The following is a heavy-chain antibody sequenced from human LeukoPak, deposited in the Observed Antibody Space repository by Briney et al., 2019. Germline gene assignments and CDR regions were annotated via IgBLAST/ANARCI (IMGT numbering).Heavy chain of an antibody. Sequence: SETLSLTCTVSGGSISSYYWSWIRQPPGKGLEWIGFIYYSGSTNYNPSLKSRVTISVDTSKNQFSLKLSSVTAADTAVYYCAREPKVRYYYGSGSYYRNNWFDPWGQGTLVTVSS. CDR3: AREPKVRYYYGSGSYYRNNWFDP. V-gene: IGHV4-59*12. CDR1: GGSISSYY. J-gene: IGHJ5*02. CDR2: IYYSGST. D-gene: IGHD3-10*01.